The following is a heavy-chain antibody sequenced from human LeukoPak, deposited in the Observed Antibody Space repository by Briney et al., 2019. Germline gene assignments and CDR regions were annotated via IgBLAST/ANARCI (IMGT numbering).Heavy chain of an antibody. Sequence: PGGSPRLSCAASGFTFSSYDMHWVRQATGKGLEWVSAIGTAGDTYYPGSVKGRFTISRENAKNSLYLQMNSLRAGDTAVYYCARTQYSSGWYHWYFDLWGRGTLVTVSS. CDR2: IGTAGDT. V-gene: IGHV3-13*01. J-gene: IGHJ2*01. CDR1: GFTFSSYD. CDR3: ARTQYSSGWYHWYFDL. D-gene: IGHD6-19*01.